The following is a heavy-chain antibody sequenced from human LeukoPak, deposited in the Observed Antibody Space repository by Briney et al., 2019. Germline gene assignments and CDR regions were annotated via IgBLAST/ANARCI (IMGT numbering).Heavy chain of an antibody. CDR2: ISGSGGST. CDR1: GFTFSSYA. J-gene: IGHJ4*02. CDR3: AKRTSLWFGEFDY. Sequence: PGRSLRLSCAASGFTFSSYAMRWVRHAPGKGLEWVSAISGSGGSTSYADSVKGRFTIFRVNSKNTLYLQMNSLRAEDTAVDCCAKRTSLWFGEFDYWGQGTLVTVSS. V-gene: IGHV3-23*01. D-gene: IGHD3-10*01.